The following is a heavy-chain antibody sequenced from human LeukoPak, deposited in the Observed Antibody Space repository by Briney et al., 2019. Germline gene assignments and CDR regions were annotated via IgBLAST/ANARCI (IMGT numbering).Heavy chain of an antibody. D-gene: IGHD3-22*01. CDR1: GGSISRYY. CDR3: ARGWSYYDSSGYHY. V-gene: IGHV4-59*01. CDR2: IYYSGST. Sequence: SETLSLTCTVSGGSISRYYWSWIRQPPGKGLEWIGYIYYSGSTNYNPSLKSRVPISVATSKNQFSLKLSSVTAADTAVYYCARGWSYYDSSGYHYWGQGTLVTVSS. J-gene: IGHJ4*02.